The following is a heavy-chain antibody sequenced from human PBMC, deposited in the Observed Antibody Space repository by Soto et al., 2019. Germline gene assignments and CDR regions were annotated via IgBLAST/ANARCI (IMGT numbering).Heavy chain of an antibody. CDR2: IHDRASI. CDR3: ARESHDILTGPPWVWDCDL. D-gene: IGHD3-9*01. J-gene: IGHJ2*01. Sequence: QVQLQQWGAGPLRPLETLSLTGGVSCGSFSGYYWALIRQSPGKGLEWIGEIHDRASINYNPSLKSRVSISGDTSKNHYSLNLRSVTAAATAVYYCARESHDILTGPPWVWDCDLWGRGTLVTVSS. CDR1: CGSFSGYY. V-gene: IGHV4-34*01.